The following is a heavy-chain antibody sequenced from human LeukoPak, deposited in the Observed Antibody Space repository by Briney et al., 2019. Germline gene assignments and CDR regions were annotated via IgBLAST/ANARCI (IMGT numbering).Heavy chain of an antibody. J-gene: IGHJ4*02. Sequence: GGSLRLSCAASGFTVSSNYMSWVRQAPGKGLEWVSVIYSGGSTYYADSVRGRFTISRDNSKNTLYLQMNSLRAEDTAVYYCARDFPAVAGTDYWGQGTLVTVSS. CDR2: IYSGGST. CDR1: GFTVSSNY. D-gene: IGHD6-19*01. V-gene: IGHV3-53*01. CDR3: ARDFPAVAGTDY.